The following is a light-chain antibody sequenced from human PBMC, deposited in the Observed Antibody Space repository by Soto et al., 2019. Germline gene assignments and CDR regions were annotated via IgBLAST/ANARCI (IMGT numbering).Light chain of an antibody. J-gene: IGKJ5*01. Sequence: EIVLTQSPCTLSFSPGERAALSCRASQSVSSSYLAWYQQKPGQAPRLLIYGASSRATGIPDRFSGSGSGTDFTLTISRLEPEDFAVYYCQQYGSSFGQGTRLEIK. CDR3: QQYGSS. CDR1: QSVSSSY. CDR2: GAS. V-gene: IGKV3-20*01.